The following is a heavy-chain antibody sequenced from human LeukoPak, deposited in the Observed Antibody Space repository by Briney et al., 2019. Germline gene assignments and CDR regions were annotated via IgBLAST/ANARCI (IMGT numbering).Heavy chain of an antibody. CDR2: VSADGTNK. V-gene: IGHV3-30-3*01. D-gene: IGHD3-10*02. CDR1: GFPFRAYA. Sequence: GGSLRLSCTASGFPFRAYAIHWVRQAPGKGLEWVTVVSADGTNKFFADSVKARFTISRDNSKNTGYLQMNSLKTDDTAVYYCARSYYVDTGYDGFDGWGQGTMVTVSS. CDR3: ARSYYVDTGYDGFDG. J-gene: IGHJ3*01.